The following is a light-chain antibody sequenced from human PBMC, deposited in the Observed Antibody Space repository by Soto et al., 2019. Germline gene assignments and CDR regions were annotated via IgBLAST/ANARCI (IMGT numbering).Light chain of an antibody. CDR2: DVS. CDR1: TSDVGGYNY. J-gene: IGLJ1*01. V-gene: IGLV2-14*01. CDR3: SSYTSSSTRNYV. Sequence: QSALTQPASVSGSPGQSVTISCSGTTSDVGGYNYVSWYQQHRGKPHKLMIYDVSSRPSGVSNRCSGSTSGNTASLTISGLQAEDEADYYCSSYTSSSTRNYVFGTGTQLTVL.